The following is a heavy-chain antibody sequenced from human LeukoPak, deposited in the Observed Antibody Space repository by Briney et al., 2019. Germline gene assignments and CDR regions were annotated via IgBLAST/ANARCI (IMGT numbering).Heavy chain of an antibody. J-gene: IGHJ5*02. CDR1: GYTFTSYG. V-gene: IGHV1-18*01. CDR2: ISACNGNT. D-gene: IGHD3-3*01. CDR3: ARGGPTYYDFWSGYSNNWFDP. Sequence: ASVKVSCTASGYTFTSYGISWVRQAPGQGLEWMGWISACNGNTNYAQKLQGRVTMTTDTSTSTAYMELRSLRSDDTAVYYCARGGPTYYDFWSGYSNNWFDPWGQGTLVTVSS.